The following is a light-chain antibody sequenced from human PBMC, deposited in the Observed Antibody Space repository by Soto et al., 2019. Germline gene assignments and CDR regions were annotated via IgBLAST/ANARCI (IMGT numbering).Light chain of an antibody. CDR1: QGISSW. CDR3: QQANTFPRT. CDR2: AAS. V-gene: IGKV1-12*01. Sequence: DIQMTQSPSSVSASVGDRVTITCRASQGISSWLAWYQQKAGKAPELLIYAASSLRSGVPSRFSGSGSGTDFTLTINSLQPADFATYFCQQANTFPRTFGGGTKVEIK. J-gene: IGKJ4*01.